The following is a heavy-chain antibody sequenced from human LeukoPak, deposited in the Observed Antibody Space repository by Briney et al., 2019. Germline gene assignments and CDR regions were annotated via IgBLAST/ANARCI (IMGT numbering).Heavy chain of an antibody. D-gene: IGHD6-19*01. CDR2: ISGSGGST. Sequence: GGSLRLSCAASGFTFSGYAMSWVRQAPGKGLEWVSAISGSGGSTYYADSVKGRFTISRDNSKNTLYLQMNSLRAEDTAVYYCAKGPSSGWYFIDYWGQGTLVTVSS. J-gene: IGHJ4*02. CDR3: AKGPSSGWYFIDY. V-gene: IGHV3-23*01. CDR1: GFTFSGYA.